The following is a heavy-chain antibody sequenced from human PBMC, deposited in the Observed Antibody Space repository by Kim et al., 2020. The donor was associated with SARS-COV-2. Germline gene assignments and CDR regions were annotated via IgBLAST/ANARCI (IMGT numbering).Heavy chain of an antibody. Sequence: GGSLRLSCAASGFTFSSYAMSWVRQAPGKGLEWVSALSGSGGSTYYADSVKGRFTISRDNSKNTLYLQMNSLRAEDTAVYYCAKAYSLYGIAAAGYFDYWGQGTLVTVSS. CDR1: GFTFSSYA. CDR2: LSGSGGST. D-gene: IGHD6-13*01. V-gene: IGHV3-23*01. CDR3: AKAYSLYGIAAAGYFDY. J-gene: IGHJ4*02.